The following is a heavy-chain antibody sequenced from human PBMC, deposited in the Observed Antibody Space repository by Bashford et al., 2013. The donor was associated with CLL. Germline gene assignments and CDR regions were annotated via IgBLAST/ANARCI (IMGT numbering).Heavy chain of an antibody. D-gene: IGHD3-10*01. V-gene: IGHV4-28*01. CDR2: INYSGST. Sequence: IRQPPGKALEWIGYINYSGSTYYSPSLKSRVTMSLDTSKNQFSLKLNSVTAADTAVYYCARNSYFGSGTYYLDYWGQGALVTVSS. CDR3: ARNSYFGSGTYYLDY. J-gene: IGHJ4*02.